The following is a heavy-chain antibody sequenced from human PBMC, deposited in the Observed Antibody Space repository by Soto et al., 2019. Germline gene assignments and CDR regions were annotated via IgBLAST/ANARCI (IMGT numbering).Heavy chain of an antibody. V-gene: IGHV4-59*01. D-gene: IGHD3-10*01. J-gene: IGHJ5*02. CDR3: ARDNGSGSHSYNWFDP. CDR2: IYYSGST. CDR1: GGSISSYY. Sequence: QVQLQESGPGLVKPSETLSLTCTVSGGSISSYYWSWIRQPPGKGLEWIGYIYYSGSTKYNPSLKSRVTISVDTAKNEFSLKMSSVTAADTAVYYCARDNGSGSHSYNWFDPWGQGTLVTVSS.